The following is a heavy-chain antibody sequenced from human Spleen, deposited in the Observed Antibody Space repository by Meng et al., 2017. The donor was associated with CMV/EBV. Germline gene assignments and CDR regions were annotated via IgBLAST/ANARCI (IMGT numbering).Heavy chain of an antibody. V-gene: IGHV4-34*01. D-gene: IGHD6-13*01. Sequence: VDGGSCSGNYWSWIRQHPGKGLEWIGEINHSGSTNYNPSLKSRVTISVDTSKNQFSLKLSSVTAADTAVYYCARVPTWGIAAAGPYYWGQGTLVTVSS. J-gene: IGHJ4*02. CDR2: INHSGST. CDR3: ARVPTWGIAAAGPYY. CDR1: GGSCSGNY.